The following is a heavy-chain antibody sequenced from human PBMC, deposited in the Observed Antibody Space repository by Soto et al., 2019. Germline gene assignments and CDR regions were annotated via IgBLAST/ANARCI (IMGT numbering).Heavy chain of an antibody. V-gene: IGHV1-58*01. J-gene: IGHJ3*02. CDR3: AAAGPIGGTTKHGAFDI. CDR2: IVVGSGNT. CDR1: GFTFTSSA. Sequence: QMQLGQSGPEVKKPGTSVKVSCKASGFTFTSSAVQRVRQARAQRLEWIGWIVVGSGNTNYAQKFQDRVTSPRDTSTSTAYMELSSLRSDDTAVYYCAAAGPIGGTTKHGAFDICGQGTMVTVSS. D-gene: IGHD1-1*01.